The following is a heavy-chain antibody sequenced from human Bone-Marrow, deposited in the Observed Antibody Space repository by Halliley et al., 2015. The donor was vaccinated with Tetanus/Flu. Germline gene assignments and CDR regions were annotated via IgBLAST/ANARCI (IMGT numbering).Heavy chain of an antibody. Sequence: WVAFIWYDGSKIDYADSVKGRFTISKDNSKNTLYLQMNSLRAEDTAVYYCARDPQGARRVYGMDVWGQGTTVTVSS. J-gene: IGHJ6*02. CDR2: IWYDGSKI. CDR3: ARDPQGARRVYGMDV. V-gene: IGHV3-33*01. D-gene: IGHD6-6*01.